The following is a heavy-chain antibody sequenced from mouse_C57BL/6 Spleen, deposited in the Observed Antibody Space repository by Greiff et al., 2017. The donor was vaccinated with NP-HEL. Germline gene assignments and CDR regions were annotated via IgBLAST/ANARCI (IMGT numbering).Heavy chain of an antibody. Sequence: QVQLQQPGAELVKPGASVKMSCKASGYTFTSYWITWVKQRPGQGLEWIGDIYPGSGSTNYNEKFKSKATLTVDTSSSTAYMQLSSLTAEDSAVYYCARYFYGSSYYYARDYWGQGTSVTVSS. CDR1: GYTFTSYW. J-gene: IGHJ4*01. D-gene: IGHD1-1*01. CDR3: ARYFYGSSYYYARDY. V-gene: IGHV1-55*01. CDR2: IYPGSGST.